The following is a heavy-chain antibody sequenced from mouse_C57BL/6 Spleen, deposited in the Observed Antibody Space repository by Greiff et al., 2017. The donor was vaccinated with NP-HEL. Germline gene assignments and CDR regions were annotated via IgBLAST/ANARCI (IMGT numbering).Heavy chain of an antibody. CDR2: IDPSDSYT. V-gene: IGHV1-50*01. CDR1: GYTFTSYW. CDR3: ARKKYYGSSYAPFAY. D-gene: IGHD1-1*01. J-gene: IGHJ3*01. Sequence: QVQLQQPGAELVKPGASVKLSCKASGYTFTSYWMQWVKQRPGQGLEWIGEIDPSDSYTNYNQKFKGKATLTVDTSSSTAYMQLSSLTSEDSAVYYCARKKYYGSSYAPFAYWGQGTLVTVSA.